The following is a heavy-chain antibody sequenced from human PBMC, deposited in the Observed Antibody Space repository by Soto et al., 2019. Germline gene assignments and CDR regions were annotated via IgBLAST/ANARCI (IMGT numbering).Heavy chain of an antibody. CDR3: ARKYSSSLYFDY. J-gene: IGHJ4*02. CDR2: IWYDGSNK. V-gene: IGHV3-33*01. Sequence: PGGSLRLSCAASGFTFSSYGMHWVRQAPGKGLEWVAVIWYDGSNKYYADSVKGRFTTSRDNSKNTLYLQMNSLRAEDTAVYYCARKYSSSLYFDYWGQGTLVTVSS. CDR1: GFTFSSYG. D-gene: IGHD6-6*01.